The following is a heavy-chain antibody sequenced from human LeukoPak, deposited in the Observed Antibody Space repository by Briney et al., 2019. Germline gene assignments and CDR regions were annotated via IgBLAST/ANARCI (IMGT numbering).Heavy chain of an antibody. CDR1: RFTVSSNY. Sequence: PGGSLRLSCAASRFTVSSNYMSWVRQAPGKGLEWVSFIYSSGSTYYADSVRGRFTISRDNSNNTLYLQMNSLRAEDTAVYYCARTYSSGVSWFDPWGQGTLVTVSS. V-gene: IGHV3-66*01. J-gene: IGHJ5*02. D-gene: IGHD6-19*01. CDR3: ARTYSSGVSWFDP. CDR2: IYSSGST.